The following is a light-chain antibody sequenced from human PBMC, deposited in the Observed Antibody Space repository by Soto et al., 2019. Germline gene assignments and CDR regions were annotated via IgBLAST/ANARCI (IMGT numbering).Light chain of an antibody. CDR2: GAS. CDR1: QSVSSN. CDR3: KQYNNWPRT. J-gene: IGKJ1*01. Sequence: EIVMTQSPATLSVSPGARATLSCRASQSVSSNLAWYQQKPGQAPRLLIYGASTRATGIPARFSGSGSGTEFTLTISSLQSEEFAVYYCKQYNNWPRTFGQGTKVDIK. V-gene: IGKV3-15*01.